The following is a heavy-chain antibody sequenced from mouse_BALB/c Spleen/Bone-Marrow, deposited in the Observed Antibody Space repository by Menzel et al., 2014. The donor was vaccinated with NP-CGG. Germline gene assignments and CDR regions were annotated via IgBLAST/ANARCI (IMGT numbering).Heavy chain of an antibody. J-gene: IGHJ2*01. CDR3: ARRYYGSSFSYFDY. CDR2: ISSGSSTI. D-gene: IGHD1-1*01. Sequence: EVQLVESGGGLVKPGGSLKLSCAASGFTFSSFGMHWVRQAPEKGLEWVAYISSGSSTIYYADTVKGRFTISRDNPKNTLFLQMTSLRSEDTAMYYCARRYYGSSFSYFDYWGQGTTLTVSS. V-gene: IGHV5-17*02. CDR1: GFTFSSFG.